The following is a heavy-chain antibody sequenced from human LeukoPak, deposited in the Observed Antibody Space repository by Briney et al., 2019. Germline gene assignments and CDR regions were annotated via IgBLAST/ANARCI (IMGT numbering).Heavy chain of an antibody. CDR2: INHSGST. Sequence: SETLSLTCAVYGGSFSGYYWSWIRQPPGKGLEWIGEINHSGSTNYNPSLKSRVTISIDTSKNQFSLKLSSVTAADTAVYYCARGTHCSSTSCYWGRYYGMDVWGKGTTVTVSS. V-gene: IGHV4-34*01. CDR3: ARGTHCSSTSCYWGRYYGMDV. J-gene: IGHJ6*04. D-gene: IGHD2-2*01. CDR1: GGSFSGYY.